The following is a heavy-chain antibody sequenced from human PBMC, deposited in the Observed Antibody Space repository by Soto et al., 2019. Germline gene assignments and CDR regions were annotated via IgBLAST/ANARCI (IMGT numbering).Heavy chain of an antibody. J-gene: IGHJ6*02. Sequence: EVQLVESGGGFVQPGGSLRVSCAASGFTFSSYAMNWVRQAPGKGLEWISYISSSNSTIHYADSVKGRFTVSRDNAKKSLYLQMNSLRDEDTAVYYRARVGKGPLQMLYLDSYGMDVWGQGTTVIVSS. D-gene: IGHD2-8*01. V-gene: IGHV3-48*02. CDR1: GFTFSSYA. CDR3: ARVGKGPLQMLYLDSYGMDV. CDR2: ISSSNSTI.